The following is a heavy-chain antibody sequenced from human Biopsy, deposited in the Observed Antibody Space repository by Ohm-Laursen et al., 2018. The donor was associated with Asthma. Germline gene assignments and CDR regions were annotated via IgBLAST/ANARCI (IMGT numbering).Heavy chain of an antibody. D-gene: IGHD3-16*01. CDR1: GGSFSNYA. J-gene: IGHJ2*01. V-gene: IGHV1-2*06. CDR3: ARIKIRIGAGTDRYFDL. CDR2: IDPNSGGT. Sequence: ASVKVSCKASGGSFSNYAISWVRQAPGQGLEWMGRIDPNSGGTNYAQKFLGRVTMTRDTSVNTAFMVLSRLRSDDTAVYYCARIKIRIGAGTDRYFDLWGRGTLVTVSS.